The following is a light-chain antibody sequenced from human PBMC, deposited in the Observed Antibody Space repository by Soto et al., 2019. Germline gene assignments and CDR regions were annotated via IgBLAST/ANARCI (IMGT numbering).Light chain of an antibody. CDR3: AAWDDSLSGVV. J-gene: IGLJ2*01. CDR1: ISNIGSNY. Sequence: QSVLTQPPSASANPGQTVTISCSGSISNIGSNYVYWYQHLPGTAPKLLISRNNQRPSGVPDRFFGSKSGTSASLAISGLRSEDEVDYYCAAWDDSLSGVVFGGGTKLTVL. CDR2: RNN. V-gene: IGLV1-47*01.